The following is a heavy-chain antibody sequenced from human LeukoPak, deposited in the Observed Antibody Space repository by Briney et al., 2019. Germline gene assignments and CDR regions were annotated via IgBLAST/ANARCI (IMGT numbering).Heavy chain of an antibody. V-gene: IGHV3-53*01. Sequence: GGSLRLSCTVSGFTVSSNYMSWVRQAPGKGLEWVSVIYSGGSTYYADSVKGRFTISRDNSKNTLYLQMNSLRAEDTAVYYCARDMGGEDYWGQGTLVTVSS. CDR1: GFTVSSNY. J-gene: IGHJ4*02. CDR3: ARDMGGEDY. CDR2: IYSGGST. D-gene: IGHD2-21*01.